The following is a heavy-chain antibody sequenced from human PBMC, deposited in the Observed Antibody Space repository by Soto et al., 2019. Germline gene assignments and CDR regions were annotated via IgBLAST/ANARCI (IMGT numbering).Heavy chain of an antibody. V-gene: IGHV1-69*06. CDR3: ATIKPRNFNQEGWFDP. D-gene: IGHD4-4*01. Sequence: GASVKVSCKASGGTFSSYAISWVRQAPGQGLEWMGGIIPIFGTANYAQKFQGRVTITADKSTSTAYMELSSLRSEDTAVYYCATIKPRNFNQEGWFDPWGQGTLVTVS. CDR2: IIPIFGTA. J-gene: IGHJ5*02. CDR1: GGTFSSYA.